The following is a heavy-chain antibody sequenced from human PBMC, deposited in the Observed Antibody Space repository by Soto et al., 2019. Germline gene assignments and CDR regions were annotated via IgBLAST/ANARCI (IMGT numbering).Heavy chain of an antibody. Sequence: GSSVKVSCKASGYTFTSYGISWVRQAPGQGLEWMGWISAYNGNTNYAQKLQGRVTMTTDTSTSTAYMELRSLRSEDTAVYYCARDSGRSDVVPAAISAMDVWGQGTTVTVSS. J-gene: IGHJ6*02. CDR2: ISAYNGNT. CDR3: ARDSGRSDVVPAAISAMDV. CDR1: GYTFTSYG. V-gene: IGHV1-18*01. D-gene: IGHD2-2*01.